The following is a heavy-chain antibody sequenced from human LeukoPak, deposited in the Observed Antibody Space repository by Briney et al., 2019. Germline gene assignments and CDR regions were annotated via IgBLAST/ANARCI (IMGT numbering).Heavy chain of an antibody. CDR2: IYYSGGT. CDR3: ARRYSGSGNWDY. CDR1: GGSISSITYS. V-gene: IGHV4-39*02. Sequence: SETLSLTCIVSGGSISSITYSWGWIRQPPGKGLEWIGSIYYSGGTYYNPSLNSRATISVDTSKNHFSLNLSSVTAADTAAYYCARRYSGSGNWDYWGQGTLVTVSS. D-gene: IGHD3-10*01. J-gene: IGHJ4*02.